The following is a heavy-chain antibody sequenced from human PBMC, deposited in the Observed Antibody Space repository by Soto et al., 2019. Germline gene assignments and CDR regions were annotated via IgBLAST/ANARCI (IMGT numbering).Heavy chain of an antibody. D-gene: IGHD1-1*01. J-gene: IGHJ6*02. Sequence: EVQLLESGGGLVQPGGSLRLSCAASGFTFSTYAMNWVRQAPGNGLEWVSAISGSGGSIHYADSVKGRFTIYRDNSKNTLYLQMNSLRDEDTAVYHCVKGYWKGDVWGQGTTVTVSS. CDR2: ISGSGGSI. V-gene: IGHV3-23*01. CDR3: VKGYWKGDV. CDR1: GFTFSTYA.